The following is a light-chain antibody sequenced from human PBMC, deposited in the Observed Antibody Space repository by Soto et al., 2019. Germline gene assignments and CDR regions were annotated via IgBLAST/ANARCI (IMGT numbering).Light chain of an antibody. J-gene: IGLJ3*02. V-gene: IGLV1-47*01. CDR2: RNN. CDR1: SSNIGSNY. Sequence: QSVLTQPPSASGTPGQRVTISCSGSSSNIGSNYVYWYQQFPGTAPKLLIYRNNQRPSGVPDRVSGSKSGTSASLAISGLRSEDEADYHCAAWDDSLSGWVFGGGTKLTVL. CDR3: AAWDDSLSGWV.